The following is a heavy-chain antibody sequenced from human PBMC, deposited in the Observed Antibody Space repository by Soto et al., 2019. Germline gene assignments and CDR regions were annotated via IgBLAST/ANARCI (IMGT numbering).Heavy chain of an antibody. CDR2: TSSGGSRK. CDR1: GFTFSSYW. CDR3: ARRTVTTLHV. D-gene: IGHD4-4*01. V-gene: IGHV3-74*01. Sequence: EVQLVESGGGLVQPGGSLRLSCTASGFTFSSYWMRWVRQAPGKGLVWVSRTSSGGSRKSYADSVKGLFTIARENAKNTLDLQMNSLRAEDTAVYNCARRTVTTLHVWGQGTTVTVSS. J-gene: IGHJ6*02.